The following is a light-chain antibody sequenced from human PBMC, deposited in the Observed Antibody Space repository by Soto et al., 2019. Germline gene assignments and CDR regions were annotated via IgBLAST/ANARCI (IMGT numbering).Light chain of an antibody. CDR1: QTISSS. CDR2: AAS. Sequence: DIQMTQSPSSLSASVGDRVTITCRASQTISSSLNWYEQKPGKAPKLLIYAASSLQNRVPSRFSGSGSGTDFTLTISSLQPEDFAPYHCQQCYSLPYTFGQGTKLEIK. CDR3: QQCYSLPYT. J-gene: IGKJ2*01. V-gene: IGKV1-39*01.